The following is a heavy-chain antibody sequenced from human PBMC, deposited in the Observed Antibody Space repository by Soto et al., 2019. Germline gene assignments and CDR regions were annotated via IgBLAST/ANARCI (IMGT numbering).Heavy chain of an antibody. CDR1: VFTSSG. CDR2: ISTHNGNT. Sequence: GASVKVSCKASVFTSSGISWVRQAPGQRLEWMGWISTHNGNTIYAQKFQGRVIMTMDTSTTTVYMELRSLRPDDTAVYLCAREGILGLFDAYDLWGQGTMVPVSS. J-gene: IGHJ3*01. D-gene: IGHD3-3*01. V-gene: IGHV1-18*04. CDR3: AREGILGLFDAYDL.